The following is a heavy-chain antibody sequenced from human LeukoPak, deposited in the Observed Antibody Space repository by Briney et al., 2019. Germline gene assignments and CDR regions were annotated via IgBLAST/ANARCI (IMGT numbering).Heavy chain of an antibody. V-gene: IGHV4-34*01. CDR2: INHSGST. CDR1: GGSFSGYY. D-gene: IGHD2/OR15-2a*01. CDR3: ARGGGVYDYYYYYYMDV. Sequence: PSETLSLACAVYGGSFSGYYWSWIRQPPGKGLEWIGEINHSGSTNYNPSLKSRVTISVDTSKKQFSLKLSSVTAADTAVYYCARGGGVYDYYYYYYMDVWGKGTTVTVSS. J-gene: IGHJ6*03.